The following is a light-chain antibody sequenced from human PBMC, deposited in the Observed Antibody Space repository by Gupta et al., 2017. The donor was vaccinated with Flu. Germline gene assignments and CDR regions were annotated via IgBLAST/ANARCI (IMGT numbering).Light chain of an antibody. CDR2: KVS. Sequence: YAYWYQQKPGQAPVHVIEKVSERPSGTTERSAGSCAGKTVTSTTRGVQAEDEADDYCRSAASSGTYSVFGTGTKVTVL. V-gene: IGLV3-25*03. CDR3: RSAASSGTYSV. J-gene: IGLJ1*01. CDR1: Y.